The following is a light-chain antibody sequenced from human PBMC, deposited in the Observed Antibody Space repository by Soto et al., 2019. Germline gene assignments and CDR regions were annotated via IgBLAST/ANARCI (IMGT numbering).Light chain of an antibody. CDR3: QQHANWPLT. J-gene: IGKJ4*01. Sequence: EIVLTQSPATLSLSPGERATLSCRASQSVGNNLAWYQQKPGQAPGLLIYEASTRATGIPARSSGSGSGTDFTLTISRLEPEDFAVYYCQQHANWPLTFGGGTKVQIK. CDR1: QSVGNN. V-gene: IGKV3-11*01. CDR2: EAS.